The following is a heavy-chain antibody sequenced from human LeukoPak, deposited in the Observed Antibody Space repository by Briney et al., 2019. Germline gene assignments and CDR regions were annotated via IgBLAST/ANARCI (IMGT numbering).Heavy chain of an antibody. CDR2: ISAYNGNT. D-gene: IGHD3-22*01. CDR3: ARGPTAHYYDSSGYQNWFDP. V-gene: IGHV1-18*01. CDR1: GGTFSSYA. Sequence: ASVKVSCKASGGTFSSYAISWVRQAPGQGLEWMGWISAYNGNTNYAQTLQGRVTMTTDTSTSTAYMELRSLRSDDTAVYYCARGPTAHYYDSSGYQNWFDPWGQGTLVTVSS. J-gene: IGHJ5*02.